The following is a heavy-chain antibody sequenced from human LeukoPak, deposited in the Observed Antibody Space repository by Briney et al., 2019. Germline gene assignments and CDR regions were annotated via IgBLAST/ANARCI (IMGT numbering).Heavy chain of an antibody. Sequence: GGSLGLSCAASGFTFSSYSMNWVRQAPGKGLEWVSYISSSSSTIYYADSVKGRFTISRDNAKNSLYLQMNSLRAEDTAVYYCARDSSYCSSTSCYYYYYMDVWGKGTTVTVAS. J-gene: IGHJ6*03. D-gene: IGHD2-2*01. CDR3: ARDSSYCSSTSCYYYYYMDV. CDR2: ISSSSSTI. CDR1: GFTFSSYS. V-gene: IGHV3-48*01.